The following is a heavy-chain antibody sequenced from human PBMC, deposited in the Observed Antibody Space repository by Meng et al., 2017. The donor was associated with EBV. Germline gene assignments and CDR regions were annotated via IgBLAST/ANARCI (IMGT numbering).Heavy chain of an antibody. J-gene: IGHJ4*02. V-gene: IGHV1-46*01. Sequence: QLVHAGTEVKKPGAAVNVSFKASGYTFTSYYLHWGRQAPGQGLEWMGIIIPAGGNTNYAQKFRGRFTMTRDTSTSTVYMDLSILTSEDTAVYYCVRELVGGTFDYWGQGTLVTVSS. CDR3: VRELVGGTFDY. CDR1: GYTFTSYY. D-gene: IGHD1/OR15-1a*01. CDR2: IIPAGGNT.